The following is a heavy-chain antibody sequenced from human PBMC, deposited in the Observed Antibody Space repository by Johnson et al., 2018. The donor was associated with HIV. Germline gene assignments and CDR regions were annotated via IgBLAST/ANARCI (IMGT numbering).Heavy chain of an antibody. CDR1: GFTFSSYA. J-gene: IGHJ3*02. CDR2: ISYDGSNK. CDR3: AKDRGSALAQLPIFPSAFDI. Sequence: VQLVESGGGFVQPGRSLRLSCAASGFTFSSYAMHWVRQAPGKGLEWVAVISYDGSNKYYADSVKGRFTISRDNSKNTLYLQMTSLRAEDTAVYYCAKDRGSALAQLPIFPSAFDIWGQGTMVTVSS. V-gene: IGHV3-30*04. D-gene: IGHD6-6*01.